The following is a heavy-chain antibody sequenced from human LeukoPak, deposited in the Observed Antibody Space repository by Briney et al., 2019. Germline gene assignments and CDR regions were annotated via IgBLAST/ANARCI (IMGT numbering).Heavy chain of an antibody. D-gene: IGHD3-10*01. Sequence: GSLRLSCAASGFTFSYYWMHWVRQAPGEGLVWVSRINDDGRTTTYADSVKGRITISRDNAKNTLYLQMSSLRVEDTAVYYCARSGITMVGGASIGLLTFDIWGPGAMVTVSP. CDR2: INDDGRTT. CDR1: GFTFSYYW. V-gene: IGHV3-74*03. CDR3: ARSGITMVGGASIGLLTFDI. J-gene: IGHJ3*02.